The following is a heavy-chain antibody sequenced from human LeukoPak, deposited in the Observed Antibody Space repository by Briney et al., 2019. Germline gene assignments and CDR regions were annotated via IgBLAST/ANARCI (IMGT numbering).Heavy chain of an antibody. CDR3: ARGWHYDILTGYHLDY. J-gene: IGHJ4*02. V-gene: IGHV3-33*01. Sequence: GSSLGLSCAASGFSFTNCRMHWHRQAPGKGLEWVAAVWYDGNNKYYADSVQGRFTISRDNSKNTLYLQMNSLRAEDTAVYFCARGWHYDILTGYHLDYWGQGTLVTVSS. CDR2: VWYDGNNK. CDR1: GFSFTNCR. D-gene: IGHD3-9*01.